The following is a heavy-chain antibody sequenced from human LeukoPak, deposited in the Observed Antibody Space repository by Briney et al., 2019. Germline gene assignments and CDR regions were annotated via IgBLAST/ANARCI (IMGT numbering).Heavy chain of an antibody. CDR2: IIPIFGTA. CDR3: VRAEGPNTAMVGY. D-gene: IGHD5-18*01. V-gene: IGHV1-69*05. Sequence: SVKVSCKASGGTFSSYAISWVRQAPGQGLEWMGRIIPIFGTANYAQKFQGRVTITTDESTSTAYMELSSLRSEDTAVYYCVRAEGPNTAMVGYWGQGTLVTVSS. J-gene: IGHJ4*02. CDR1: GGTFSSYA.